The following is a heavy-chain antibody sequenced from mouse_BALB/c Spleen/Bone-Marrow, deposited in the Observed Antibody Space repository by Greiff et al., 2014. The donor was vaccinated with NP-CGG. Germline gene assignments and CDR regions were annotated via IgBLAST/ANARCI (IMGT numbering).Heavy chain of an antibody. D-gene: IGHD2-1*01. CDR2: INPSSGYT. Sequence: VQLVESGAELARPGASVKMSCRASGYTLTTYTMHWVKQRPGQGLEWIGYINPSSGYTYYNQKFKDKATLTADKSPSAAYLQLSSLTSEDSAVYYCARVYGNYDAMDYWGQGTSVTASS. V-gene: IGHV1-4*01. CDR3: ARVYGNYDAMDY. CDR1: GYTLTTYT. J-gene: IGHJ4*01.